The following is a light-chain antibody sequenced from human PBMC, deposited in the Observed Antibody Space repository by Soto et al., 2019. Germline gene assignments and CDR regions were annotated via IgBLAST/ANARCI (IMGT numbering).Light chain of an antibody. V-gene: IGKV3-11*01. CDR1: QSVSNY. CDR3: QQYNNWWT. J-gene: IGKJ1*01. CDR2: DAS. Sequence: EIVLTQSPATLSLSPGDRASLSCRASQSVSNYLAWYQQKPGQAPRLLIYDASNRATGIPARFSGSGSGTDFTLTISSLEPEDFAVYYCQQYNNWWTFGQGTKVEIK.